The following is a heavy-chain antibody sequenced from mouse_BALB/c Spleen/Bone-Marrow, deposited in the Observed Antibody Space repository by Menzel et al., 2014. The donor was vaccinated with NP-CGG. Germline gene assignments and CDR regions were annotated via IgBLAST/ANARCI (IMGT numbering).Heavy chain of an antibody. CDR3: ARYRLGTYFDY. CDR1: GLKIKDTY. Sequence: VQLQQSGAELVKPGASVKLSCTASGLKIKDTYMHWVRQRPEQGLEWIGRIDPANGDTRYDPKFQGKATITADTSSSTTYLQLSSLTSEATSVYCCARYRLGTYFDYWGQGPTLTVSS. J-gene: IGHJ2*01. D-gene: IGHD2-14*01. V-gene: IGHV14-3*02. CDR2: IDPANGDT.